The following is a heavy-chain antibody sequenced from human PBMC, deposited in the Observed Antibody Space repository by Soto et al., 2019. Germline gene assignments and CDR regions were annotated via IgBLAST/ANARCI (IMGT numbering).Heavy chain of an antibody. D-gene: IGHD3-10*01. CDR3: ARWADPPRGYYGSGVSSDIIAYYFDY. V-gene: IGHV4-31*03. CDR1: GGSISSGGYY. Sequence: SETLSLTCTVSGGSISSGGYYWSWIRQHPGKGLEWIGYIYYSGSTYYNPSLKSRVTISVDTSKNQFSLKLSSVTAADTAVYYCARWADPPRGYYGSGVSSDIIAYYFDYWGQGTLVTVSS. CDR2: IYYSGST. J-gene: IGHJ4*02.